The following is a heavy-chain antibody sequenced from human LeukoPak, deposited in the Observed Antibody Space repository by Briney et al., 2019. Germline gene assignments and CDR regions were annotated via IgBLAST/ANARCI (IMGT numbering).Heavy chain of an antibody. V-gene: IGHV1-69*05. CDR2: IIPIFGTA. CDR3: ARGDIVATSYMDV. Sequence: SVKVSCKASGGTFSSYAISWVRQVPGQGLEWMGRIIPIFGTANYAQKFQGRVTITTDESTSTAYMELSSLRSEDTAVYYCARGDIVATSYMDVWGKGTTVTVSS. J-gene: IGHJ6*03. CDR1: GGTFSSYA. D-gene: IGHD5-12*01.